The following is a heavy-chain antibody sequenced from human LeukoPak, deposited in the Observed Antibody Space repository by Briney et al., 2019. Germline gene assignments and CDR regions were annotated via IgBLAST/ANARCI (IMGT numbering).Heavy chain of an antibody. CDR1: GGSISSYY. D-gene: IGHD6-19*01. Sequence: PSETLSLTCTVSGGSISSYYWSWIRQPPGNRLEWIGYIYYSGSTNYNPSLKSRVTISVDTSKNQFSLKLSSVTAADTAVYYCARTRIAVAGTPHERGYFDYWGQGTLVTVSS. V-gene: IGHV4-59*12. J-gene: IGHJ4*02. CDR3: ARTRIAVAGTPHERGYFDY. CDR2: IYYSGST.